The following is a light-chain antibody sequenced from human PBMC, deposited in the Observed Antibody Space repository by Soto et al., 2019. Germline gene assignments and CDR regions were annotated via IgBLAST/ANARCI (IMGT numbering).Light chain of an antibody. CDR2: DAT. CDR1: QSISSW. Sequence: DIQLTQSPSTLSASVGDRVPITCPASQSISSWLAWYQQKPGKAPKLLIHDATCLESGVPSRFCGSGSGTEFTLTIASVHPDDFAAYDGQHYNSYGTFGQGTKVDNK. CDR3: QHYNSYGT. V-gene: IGKV1-5*01. J-gene: IGKJ1*01.